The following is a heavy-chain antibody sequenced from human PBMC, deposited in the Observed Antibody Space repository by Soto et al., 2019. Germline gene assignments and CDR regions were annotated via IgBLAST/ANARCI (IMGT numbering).Heavy chain of an antibody. D-gene: IGHD1-1*01. CDR2: LRSEAYGGTT. CDR3: TRWKETYSDY. V-gene: IGHV3-49*03. Sequence: PGGSLRLSCAVSGFTFDNFAITWFRQAPGKGLEWVAFLRSEAYGGTTEYAASVKDRFTVSRDASKTIAYLQMDSLKTEDTAIYYCTRWKETYSDYWGQGTLVTVSS. J-gene: IGHJ4*02. CDR1: GFTFDNFA.